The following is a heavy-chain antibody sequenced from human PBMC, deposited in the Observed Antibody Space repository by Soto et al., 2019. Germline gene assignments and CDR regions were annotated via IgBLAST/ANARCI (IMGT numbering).Heavy chain of an antibody. CDR3: ARRYGASFDY. J-gene: IGHJ4*02. CDR1: GGSISSGGYS. Sequence: PSETLSLTCAVSGGSISSGGYSWSWIRQPPGKGLEWIGYMYHSGSTNYNPSLKSRVTISVDRSKNQFSLKLSSVTAADTAVYYCARRYGASFDYWGQGTLVTVSS. V-gene: IGHV4-30-2*02. CDR2: MYHSGST. D-gene: IGHD4-17*01.